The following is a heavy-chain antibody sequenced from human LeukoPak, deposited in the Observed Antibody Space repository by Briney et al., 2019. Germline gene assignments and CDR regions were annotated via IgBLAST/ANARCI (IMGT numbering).Heavy chain of an antibody. CDR1: GGSISSYY. CDR2: IYYSGST. CDR3: ARGAMVRGVIRSSYYFDY. Sequence: PSETLSLTCTVSGGSISSYYWSWIRQPPGKGLEWIGYIYYSGSTNYNPSLKSRVTISVDTSKNQFSLELSSVTAADTAVYYCARGAMVRGVIRSSYYFDYWGQGTLVTVSS. J-gene: IGHJ4*02. D-gene: IGHD3-10*01. V-gene: IGHV4-59*01.